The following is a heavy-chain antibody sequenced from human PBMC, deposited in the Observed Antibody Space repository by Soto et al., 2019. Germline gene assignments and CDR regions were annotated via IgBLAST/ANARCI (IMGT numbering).Heavy chain of an antibody. CDR1: GYTFTSYY. D-gene: IGHD4-17*01. CDR2: INPSGGST. Sequence: QVQLVQSGAEVKKPGASVKVSCKASGYTFTSYYMHWVRQAPGQGLEWMGIINPSGGSTSYAQKFQGRVTMTRDTSTSTVYMELSSLRSEDTAVYYCARDIYCLRCPYYYGMDVWGQGTTVTVSS. J-gene: IGHJ6*02. CDR3: ARDIYCLRCPYYYGMDV. V-gene: IGHV1-46*01.